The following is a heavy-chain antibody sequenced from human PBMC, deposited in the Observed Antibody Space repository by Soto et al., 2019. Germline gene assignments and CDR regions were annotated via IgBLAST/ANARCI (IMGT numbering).Heavy chain of an antibody. CDR3: ARREIQGPIDY. CDR2: IYYSGTT. J-gene: IGHJ4*02. CDR1: GYSISSSNW. D-gene: IGHD1-26*01. Sequence: QVQLQESGPGLVKPSDTLSLTCAVSGYSISSSNWWGWIRQPPGKGLEWIGYIYYSGTTYYNPSLESRVTMSVDTSKTQFSLKLTSVTAVDTAVYYCARREIQGPIDYWGQGTLVTVSS. V-gene: IGHV4-28*01.